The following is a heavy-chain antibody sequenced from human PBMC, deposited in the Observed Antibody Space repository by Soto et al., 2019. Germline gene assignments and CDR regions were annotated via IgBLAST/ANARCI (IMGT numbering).Heavy chain of an antibody. D-gene: IGHD3-3*01. Sequence: EVQLLESGEGLVQPGGSLRLSCAASGFTFSSHAMSWVRQAPGKGLEWVSGISGSGGSTYSADSVKGRFTISRDNSKNTLYLQMNSLRAEDTALYYCAKQLNYDFWSGYPDAFDIWGQGTMVIVSS. CDR1: GFTFSSHA. CDR2: ISGSGGST. V-gene: IGHV3-23*01. J-gene: IGHJ3*02. CDR3: AKQLNYDFWSGYPDAFDI.